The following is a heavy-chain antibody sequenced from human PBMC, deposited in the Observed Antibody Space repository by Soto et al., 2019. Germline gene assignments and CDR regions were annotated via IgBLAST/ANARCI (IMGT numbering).Heavy chain of an antibody. CDR2: IYYSGST. CDR3: ARERPDGARLDP. V-gene: IGHV4-30-4*01. D-gene: IGHD6-6*01. J-gene: IGHJ5*02. Sequence: QVQLQESGPGLVKPSQTLSLTCTVSGGSISSGDYYWSWIRQPPGKGLEWIGYIYYSGSTYYNPPLKSQVTISVDTSKNQFSLKLSSVTAADTAVYYCARERPDGARLDPWGQGTLVTVSS. CDR1: GGSISSGDYY.